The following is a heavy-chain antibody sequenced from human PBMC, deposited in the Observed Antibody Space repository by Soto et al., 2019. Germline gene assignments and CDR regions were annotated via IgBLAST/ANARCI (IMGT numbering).Heavy chain of an antibody. CDR2: IDPSDSYT. J-gene: IGHJ4*02. CDR1: GYNFNNFY. CDR3: AIPTESSGYSRSDY. Sequence: GESLKISCKGSGYNFNNFYITWVRQMPGKGLEWMGRIDPSDSYTHYNPSFQGHVTITVDKSISTAYLQWSSLKASDTAMYYCAIPTESSGYSRSDYWGQGSLVTVSS. V-gene: IGHV5-10-1*01. D-gene: IGHD3-22*01.